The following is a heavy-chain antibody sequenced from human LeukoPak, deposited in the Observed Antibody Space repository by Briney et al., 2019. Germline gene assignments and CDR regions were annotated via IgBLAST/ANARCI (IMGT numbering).Heavy chain of an antibody. CDR2: IDAKSGGT. J-gene: IGHJ4*02. D-gene: IGHD6-13*01. CDR3: ARWRGYSSGWSGPFDD. Sequence: GASVKVTCKASGYTFTGHYMHWVRQAPGQGLEWMGWIDAKSGGTKYAQRFQGRVTMTRETSTNTGYMELSSLTSDDTAVYYCARWRGYSSGWSGPFDDWGQGTLVTVSS. CDR1: GYTFTGHY. V-gene: IGHV1-2*02.